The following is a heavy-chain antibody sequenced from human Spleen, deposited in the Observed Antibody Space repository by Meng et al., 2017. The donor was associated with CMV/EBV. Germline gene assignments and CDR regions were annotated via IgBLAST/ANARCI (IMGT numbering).Heavy chain of an antibody. V-gene: IGHV4-39*07. CDR2: IYYNGIT. CDR1: GGSISSSGYY. J-gene: IGHJ4*02. Sequence: GSLRLSCSVSGGSISSSGYYWGWIRQSPGKGLEWIGTIYYNGITNYNPSLKSRVTISVDTSKNQFSLKLSSVTAADTAVYYCARGGVDFWSGKPSNFDYWGQGTLVTVSS. D-gene: IGHD3-3*01. CDR3: ARGGVDFWSGKPSNFDY.